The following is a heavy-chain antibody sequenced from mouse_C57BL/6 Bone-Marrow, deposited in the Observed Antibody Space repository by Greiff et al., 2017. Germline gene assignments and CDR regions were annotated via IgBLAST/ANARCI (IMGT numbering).Heavy chain of an antibody. CDR2: IWGDGST. D-gene: IGHD1-1*01. J-gene: IGHJ3*01. CDR3: AKHHYGSSPGFAY. Sequence: QVQLKESGPGLVAPSQSLSITCTVSGFSLTSYGVSWVRQPPGKGLEWLGVIWGDGSTNYHSALISSLSISKDNSKSHVFLKLNSLQTDDTATYYCAKHHYGSSPGFAYWGQGTLVTVSA. V-gene: IGHV2-3*01. CDR1: GFSLTSYG.